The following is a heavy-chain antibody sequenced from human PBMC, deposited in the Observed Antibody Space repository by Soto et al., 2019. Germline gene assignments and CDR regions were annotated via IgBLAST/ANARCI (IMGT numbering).Heavy chain of an antibody. V-gene: IGHV3-48*01. CDR3: ARQEYITTWYLKY. J-gene: IGHJ4*02. CDR2: ISGSSSPI. D-gene: IGHD6-13*01. CDR1: GFTFTSYS. Sequence: GGSLRLACAASGFTFTSYSMNWVRQAPGMGLEWVSYISGSSSPIYYADSVKGRFTISRDNSKNTLYLQMNSLRAEDTAVYYCARQEYITTWYLKYWGQGTLVTVSS.